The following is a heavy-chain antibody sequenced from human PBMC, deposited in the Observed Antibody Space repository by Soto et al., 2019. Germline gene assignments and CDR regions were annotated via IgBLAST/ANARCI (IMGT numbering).Heavy chain of an antibody. V-gene: IGHV3-30-3*01. CDR2: ISYDGSNK. D-gene: IGHD3-9*01. CDR3: ARDQEYFDWLFPDY. J-gene: IGHJ4*02. Sequence: GGSLRLSCAASGFTFSSYAMHWVRQAPGKGLEWVAVISYDGSNKYYADSVKGRFTISRDNSKNTLYLQMNSLRAEDTAVYYCARDQEYFDWLFPDYWGQGTLVTVSS. CDR1: GFTFSSYA.